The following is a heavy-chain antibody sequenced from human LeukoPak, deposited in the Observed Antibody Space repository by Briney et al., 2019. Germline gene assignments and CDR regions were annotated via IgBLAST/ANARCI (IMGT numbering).Heavy chain of an antibody. CDR1: GFSLTTSGMC. J-gene: IGHJ4*02. D-gene: IGHD3-10*01. Sequence: SGPTLGNPTQTLTLTCTCSGFSLTTSGMCVSWIRQPPVKALGWLARIAWDDYKFYSTSLKTRPSISTDPYKNQVVLTLTKMDPVDTATYYCARTRFGDQGSRIDFWGQGTLVTVSS. CDR3: ARTRFGDQGSRIDF. V-gene: IGHV2-70*17. CDR2: IAWDDYK.